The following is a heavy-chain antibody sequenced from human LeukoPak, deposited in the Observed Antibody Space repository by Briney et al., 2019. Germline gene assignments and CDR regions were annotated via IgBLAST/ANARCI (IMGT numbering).Heavy chain of an antibody. V-gene: IGHV4-31*03. Sequence: PSQTLSLTCTVSGGSINNGGYYWTWIRQHPGKGLEWIGYIYDSGSTYYNPSLKSRVTMSLDTSKNQFSLNLISVTAADTAVYYCARVYQSGNSFLHFDLWGRGTLVTVSS. J-gene: IGHJ2*01. D-gene: IGHD2/OR15-2a*01. CDR2: IYDSGST. CDR1: GGSINNGGYY. CDR3: ARVYQSGNSFLHFDL.